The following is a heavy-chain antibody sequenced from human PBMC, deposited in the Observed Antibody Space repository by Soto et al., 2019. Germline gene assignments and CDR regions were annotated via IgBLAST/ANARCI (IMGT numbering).Heavy chain of an antibody. Sequence: LGESLKISCKGSGYSFTSYWIGWVRQMPGKGLEWMGIIYPGNSDTRYSPSFQGQVTISADKSISTAYLQWSSLKASDTAMYYCVRQYVAVATIRLMSYGYWGQGTLVTVSS. J-gene: IGHJ4*02. V-gene: IGHV5-51*01. CDR2: IYPGNSDT. D-gene: IGHD2-21*01. CDR1: GYSFTSYW. CDR3: VRQYVAVATIRLMSYGY.